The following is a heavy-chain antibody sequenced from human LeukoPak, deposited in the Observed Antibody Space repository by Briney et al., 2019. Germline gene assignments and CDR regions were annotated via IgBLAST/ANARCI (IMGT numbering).Heavy chain of an antibody. CDR1: GYSFTSDW. J-gene: IGHJ4*02. D-gene: IGHD2-15*01. V-gene: IGHV5-51*01. CDR3: ARIVVAAAFDY. CDR2: IYPGDSDT. Sequence: GESLKISCKGSGYSFTSDWIGWVRQMPGKGLEWMGIIYPGDSDTRYSPSFQGHVTISADKSISTAYLQWSSLKASDTALYYCARIVVAAAFDYWGQGTLVTVSS.